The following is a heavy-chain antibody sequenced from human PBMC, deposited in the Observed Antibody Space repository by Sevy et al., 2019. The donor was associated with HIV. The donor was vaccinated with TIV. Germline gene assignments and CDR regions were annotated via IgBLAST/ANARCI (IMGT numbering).Heavy chain of an antibody. CDR1: GGSFSGFY. D-gene: IGHD3-3*01. Sequence: SETLSLTCAVYGGSFSGFYWTWVRQSPGKGLEWIGEINHNGITNYNSYLKSRVTISVDTSKHQFSLKLSSVTAADTAVYCCARLIIRAISGVLAVTHPFDYWGQGTPVTVSS. V-gene: IGHV4-34*01. J-gene: IGHJ4*02. CDR3: ARLIIRAISGVLAVTHPFDY. CDR2: INHNGIT.